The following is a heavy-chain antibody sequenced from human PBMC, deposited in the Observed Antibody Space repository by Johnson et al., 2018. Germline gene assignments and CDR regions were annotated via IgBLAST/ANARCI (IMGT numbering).Heavy chain of an antibody. CDR2: ISGSGGST. V-gene: IGHV3-23*04. Sequence: VQLVESGGGLVQPGGSLRLSCAASGFTFSSYAMSWVRQAPGKGLEWVSAISGSGGSTYYADSVKGRFTISSDNSKNTLYLQMNSLRAGDTAVYYCAYPKGNYYYGMDVWGQGTTVTVSS. CDR1: GFTFSSYA. CDR3: AYPKGNYYYGMDV. J-gene: IGHJ6*02.